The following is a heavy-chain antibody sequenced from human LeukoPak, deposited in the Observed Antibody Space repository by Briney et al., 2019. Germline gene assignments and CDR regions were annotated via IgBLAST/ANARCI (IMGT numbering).Heavy chain of an antibody. Sequence: SETLSRTCTVSGGSISSYYWSWIRQPPGKGLEWIGYIYYSGSTNYNPSLKSRVTISADTSKNQFSLKLSSVTAADTAVYYCARASHCSSTSCYGPFDPWGQGTLVTVSS. J-gene: IGHJ5*02. CDR1: GGSISSYY. CDR3: ARASHCSSTSCYGPFDP. D-gene: IGHD2-2*01. CDR2: IYYSGST. V-gene: IGHV4-59*01.